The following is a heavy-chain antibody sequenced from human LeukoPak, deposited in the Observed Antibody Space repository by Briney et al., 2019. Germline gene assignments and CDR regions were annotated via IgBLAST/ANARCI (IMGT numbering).Heavy chain of an antibody. V-gene: IGHV4-59*01. CDR1: GGSISSYY. CDR3: ARSGSNSYHFDY. Sequence: SETLSLTCTVSGGSISSYYWSWIRQPPGKGLEWIGYIYYSGSTNYNPSLKSRVTISVDTSNNQFSLKLSSVTAADTAVYYCARSGSNSYHFDYWGQGTLVTVSS. J-gene: IGHJ4*02. D-gene: IGHD4-11*01. CDR2: IYYSGST.